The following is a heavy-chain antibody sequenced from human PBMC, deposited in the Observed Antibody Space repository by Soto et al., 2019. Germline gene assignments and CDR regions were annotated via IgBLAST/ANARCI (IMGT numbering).Heavy chain of an antibody. CDR2: INQSGST. V-gene: IGHV4-34*01. J-gene: IGHJ4*02. Sequence: SETLSLTGAVYGGSFSGHYWSWIRQTPGKGLEWIGEINQSGSTNYNPSLKSRVTISIDTSKNHFSLTLRSVTAADSAMYYCASVIGGDSEYYFDFWGQGALVTVSS. CDR3: ASVIGGDSEYYFDF. CDR1: GGSFSGHY. D-gene: IGHD2-21*02.